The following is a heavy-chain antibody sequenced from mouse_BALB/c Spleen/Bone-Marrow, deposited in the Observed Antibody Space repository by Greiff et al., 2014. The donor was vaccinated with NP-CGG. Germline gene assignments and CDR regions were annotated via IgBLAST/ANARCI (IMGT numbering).Heavy chain of an antibody. Sequence: VQLKDSGGGLVQPGGSLKLSCAASGFTFSSYTMSWVRQTPEKRLEWVAYISNGGGSTYYPDTVKGRFTISRDNAKNTLYLQMSSLKSEDTAMYYCARGGYYFDYWGQGTTLTVSS. CDR1: GFTFSSYT. J-gene: IGHJ2*01. CDR3: ARGGYYFDY. V-gene: IGHV5-12-2*01. CDR2: ISNGGGST.